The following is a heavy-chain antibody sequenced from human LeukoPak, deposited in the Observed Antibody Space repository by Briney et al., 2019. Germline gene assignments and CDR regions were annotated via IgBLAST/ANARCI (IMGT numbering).Heavy chain of an antibody. CDR1: GFTLSSYA. J-gene: IGHJ4*02. V-gene: IGHV3-23*01. CDR2: IASGGST. Sequence: PGGSLRLSCAASGFTLSSYAMTWVRHAQGTGLEWVSTIASGGSTYYADSVKVRFTISRDNSKNTLYLQMNRLRVEDTAVYYCTRGSSRTGYNCWGQGVLVTVSS. CDR3: TRGSSRTGYNC. D-gene: IGHD3/OR15-3a*01.